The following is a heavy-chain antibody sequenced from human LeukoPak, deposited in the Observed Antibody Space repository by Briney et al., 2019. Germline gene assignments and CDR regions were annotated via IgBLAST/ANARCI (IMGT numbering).Heavy chain of an antibody. J-gene: IGHJ4*02. Sequence: GGSLRLSCAASGFTVSSNYMSWVRQAPGKGLEWVSVIYSGGSTYYADSVKGRFTISRDNSKNTLYLQMNSLRAEDTAVYYCAKGPASSIAAAADLDYWGQGTLVTVSS. CDR2: IYSGGST. CDR1: GFTVSSNY. D-gene: IGHD6-13*01. V-gene: IGHV3-66*01. CDR3: AKGPASSIAAAADLDY.